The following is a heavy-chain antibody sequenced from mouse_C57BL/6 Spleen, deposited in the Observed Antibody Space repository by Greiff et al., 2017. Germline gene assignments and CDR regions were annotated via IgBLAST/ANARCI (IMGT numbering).Heavy chain of an antibody. CDR1: GYTFTSYW. CDR3: ARDLSFITTVVEGY. D-gene: IGHD1-1*01. J-gene: IGHJ2*01. V-gene: IGHV1-64*01. Sequence: VQLQQPGAELVKPGASVKLSCKASGYTFTSYWMHWVKQRPGQGLEWIGMIHPNSGSTNYNEKFKSKAPLTVDKSSSTAYMQLSSLTSEDSAVYYCARDLSFITTVVEGYWGQGTTLTVSS. CDR2: IHPNSGST.